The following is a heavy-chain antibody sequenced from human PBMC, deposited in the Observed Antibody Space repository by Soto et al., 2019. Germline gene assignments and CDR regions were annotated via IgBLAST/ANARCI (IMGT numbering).Heavy chain of an antibody. J-gene: IGHJ6*02. CDR1: GYTLTELS. CDR3: ATVMLELHYYGMDV. V-gene: IGHV1-24*01. CDR2: FDPEDGET. Sequence: GASVKVSCKVSGYTLTELSMHWVRQAPGKGLEWMGGFDPEDGETIYAQKFQGRVTMTEDTSTDTAYMELSSLRSEDTAVYYCATVMLELHYYGMDVWGQGTTVTVSS. D-gene: IGHD1-7*01.